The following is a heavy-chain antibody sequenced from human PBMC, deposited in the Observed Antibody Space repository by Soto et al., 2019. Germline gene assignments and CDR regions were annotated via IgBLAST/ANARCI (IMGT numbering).Heavy chain of an antibody. CDR2: IIPIFGTA. J-gene: IGHJ4*02. CDR1: GGTFSSYA. CDR3: ARKSLGRSSSLDY. V-gene: IGHV1-69*13. Sequence: VASVKVSCKASGGTFSSYAISWVRQAPGQGLEWMGGIIPIFGTANYAQKFQGRVTITADESTSTAYMELSSLRSEDTAVYYCARKSLGRSSSLDYWGQGTLVTVSS. D-gene: IGHD6-6*01.